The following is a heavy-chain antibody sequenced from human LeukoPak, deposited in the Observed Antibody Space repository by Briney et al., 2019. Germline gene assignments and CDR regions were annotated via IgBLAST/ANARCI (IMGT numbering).Heavy chain of an antibody. J-gene: IGHJ4*02. V-gene: IGHV4-30-4*01. D-gene: IGHD2-8*01. CDR2: INNGGST. CDR3: ARDRFRYCTNGVCSYFDY. CDR1: GGSLRRGDYY. Sequence: SQTLSLTCSLSGGSLRRGDYYWSSVRQPPRTGLEWIGYINNGGSTYYNPSLTSRVTISVDMSKNQFSLKLSSVTAADTAVYYCARDRFRYCTNGVCSYFDYWGQGTLVTVSS.